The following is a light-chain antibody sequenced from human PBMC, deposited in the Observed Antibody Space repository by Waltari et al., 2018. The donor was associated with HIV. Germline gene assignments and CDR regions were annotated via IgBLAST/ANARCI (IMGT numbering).Light chain of an antibody. CDR3: AAWDDSLSGWV. CDR1: SSNLGSNY. V-gene: IGLV1-47*01. Sequence: QSLLTQPPSASGTHGQRVTISCSGSSSNLGSNYVYWYQQLPGTAPKLLIYRNNQRPSGVPDRFSGSKSGTSASLAISGLRSEDEADYYCAAWDDSLSGWVFGGGTKLTVL. CDR2: RNN. J-gene: IGLJ3*02.